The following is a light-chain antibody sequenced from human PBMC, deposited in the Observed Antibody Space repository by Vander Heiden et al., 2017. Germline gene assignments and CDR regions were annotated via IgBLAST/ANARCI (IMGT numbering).Light chain of an antibody. CDR1: QNINRW. CDR3: QQYNTYYT. V-gene: IGKV1-5*03. CDR2: KGS. J-gene: IGKJ2*01. Sequence: DIQMTQSPSTLSASVGDRVTITCRASQNINRWLAWYQQKPGIAPNLLIHKGSVLESGVPLRFSGTGSGTEFTLTISSLQPDDFATYYCQQYNTYYTFGQGTKLEIK.